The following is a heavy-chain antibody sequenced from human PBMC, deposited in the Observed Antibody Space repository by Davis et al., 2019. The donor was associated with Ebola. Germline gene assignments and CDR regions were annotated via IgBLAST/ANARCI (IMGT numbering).Heavy chain of an antibody. J-gene: IGHJ2*01. CDR3: AKDAEDGSGNWFFDF. CDR2: ISSGGHDT. D-gene: IGHD5-24*01. CDR1: GFTFSRHS. V-gene: IGHV3-48*02. Sequence: PGGSLRLSCGASGFTFSRHSMNWVRQAPGKGLEWIVFISSGGHDTYYADSVRGRFTISRDNAKNLLYLQLNSLRDEDTALYYCAKDAEDGSGNWFFDFRGRGALVTVSS.